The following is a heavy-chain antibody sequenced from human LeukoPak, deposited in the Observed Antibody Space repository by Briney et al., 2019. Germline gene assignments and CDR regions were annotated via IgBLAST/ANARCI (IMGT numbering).Heavy chain of an antibody. CDR3: GRPYRVYGHFPFDY. Sequence: SETLSLTCTVSGASISGSPYYWGWIRQSPGKGLEWIGSFYDGGSIYYNPSLESRVIVSVDTSKNQFSLNMSSVTAADTAVYYCGRPYRVYGHFPFDYWGQGILVTVSS. CDR2: FYDGGSI. D-gene: IGHD3-10*01. J-gene: IGHJ4*02. V-gene: IGHV4-39*01. CDR1: GASISGSPYY.